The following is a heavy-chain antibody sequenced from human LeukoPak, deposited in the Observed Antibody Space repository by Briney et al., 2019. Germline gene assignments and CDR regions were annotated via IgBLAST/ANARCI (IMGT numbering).Heavy chain of an antibody. D-gene: IGHD3-3*01. V-gene: IGHV1-69*04. CDR2: IIPILGIA. CDR3: ARDTTYYDFWRRAWFDP. Sequence: ASVKVSCKASGGTFSSYTISWVRQAPGQGLEWMGRIIPILGIANYAQKFQGRVTITADKSTSTAYMELSNLRSEDTAVYYCARDTTYYDFWRRAWFDPWGQGTLVTVSS. CDR1: GGTFSSYT. J-gene: IGHJ5*02.